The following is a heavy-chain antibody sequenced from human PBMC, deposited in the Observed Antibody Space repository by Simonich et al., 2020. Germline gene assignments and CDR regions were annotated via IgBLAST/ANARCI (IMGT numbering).Heavy chain of an antibody. CDR3: ASASYGSGSYYDY. CDR1: GYTFTDYY. CDR2: GDPEEGET. Sequence: EVQLVQSGAEVKKPGATVKIYCKVSGYTFTDYYMHWVQQAPGKGLEWMGVGDPEEGETIYAEKCQGRVTITADTSTDTAYMELSRLRSDDTAVYYCASASYGSGSYYDYWGQGTLVTVSS. D-gene: IGHD3-10*01. V-gene: IGHV1-69-2*01. J-gene: IGHJ4*02.